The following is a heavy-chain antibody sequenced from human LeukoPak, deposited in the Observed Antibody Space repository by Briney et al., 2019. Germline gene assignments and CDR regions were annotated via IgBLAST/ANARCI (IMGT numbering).Heavy chain of an antibody. CDR1: GYTFTSYD. J-gene: IGHJ6*02. Sequence: ASVKVSCKASGYTFTSYDYNWVRLATGQGLEWMGLMNPNSGNTGYVQKFQGRVTMTRNTSISTAYMELSSLKSEDTGVYYCARGGGSSYGYYYGLDVWGQGTTVTVSS. D-gene: IGHD6-6*01. V-gene: IGHV1-8*01. CDR2: MNPNSGNT. CDR3: ARGGGSSYGYYYGLDV.